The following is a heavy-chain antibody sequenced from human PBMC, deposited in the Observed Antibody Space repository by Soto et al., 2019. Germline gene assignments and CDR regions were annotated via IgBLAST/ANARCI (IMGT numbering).Heavy chain of an antibody. D-gene: IGHD2-2*01. CDR3: VRGERYCSSTSCPPNWFYP. CDR2: IYHSGST. J-gene: IGHJ5*02. CDR1: GGSISSSNW. V-gene: IGHV4-4*02. Sequence: QVQLQESGPGLVKPSGTLSLTCAVSGGSISSSNWWSWVRQPPGKGLEWIGEIYHSGSTNCNPSLKSRVTTSVVKSKNQFSLRLSSVRAADTVAYYCVRGERYCSSTSCPPNWFYPWGQGTLVTVS.